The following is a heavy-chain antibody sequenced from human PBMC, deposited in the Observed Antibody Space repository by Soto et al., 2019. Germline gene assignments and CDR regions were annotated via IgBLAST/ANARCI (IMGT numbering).Heavy chain of an antibody. CDR2: IKQDGSEK. Sequence: EVQLVESGGGLVQPGGSLRLSCAASGFTFSSYWMSWVRQAPGKGLEWVANIKQDGSEKYYVDSVKGRFTISRDNDKNSLYLQMNSLRAEDTAVYYCARDPNIVLVPAAVRSYYYYYGMDVWGQGTTVTVSS. CDR1: GFTFSSYW. J-gene: IGHJ6*02. D-gene: IGHD2-2*01. CDR3: ARDPNIVLVPAAVRSYYYYYGMDV. V-gene: IGHV3-7*01.